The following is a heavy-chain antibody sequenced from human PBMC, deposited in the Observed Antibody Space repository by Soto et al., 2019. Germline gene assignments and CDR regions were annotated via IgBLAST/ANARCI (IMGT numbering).Heavy chain of an antibody. J-gene: IGHJ4*02. CDR2: INPTFGTP. CDR3: AREGRHFDY. CDR1: GGSFSSYA. Sequence: QVQLVQSGAEVQRPGSSVKVSCKASGGSFSSYAISWVRQAPGQGLEWMGGINPTFGTPHYAQKFQGRVTITADEFTSTAYMELTRLSSDDTAVYFCAREGRHFDYWGQGTLVTVSS. V-gene: IGHV1-69*01.